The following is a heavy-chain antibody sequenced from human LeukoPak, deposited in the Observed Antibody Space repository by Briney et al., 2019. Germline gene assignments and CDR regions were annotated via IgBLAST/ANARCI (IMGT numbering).Heavy chain of an antibody. V-gene: IGHV1-2*02. CDR1: GYTFTSYY. J-gene: IGHJ4*02. CDR2: INPNSGGT. CDR3: ARDWSSGWYAGRELVDY. D-gene: IGHD6-19*01. Sequence: ASVKVSCKASGYTFTSYYMHWVRQAPGQGLEWMGWINPNSGGTNYAQKFQGRVTMTRDTSISTAYMELSRLRSDDTAVYYCARDWSSGWYAGRELVDYWGQGTLVTVSS.